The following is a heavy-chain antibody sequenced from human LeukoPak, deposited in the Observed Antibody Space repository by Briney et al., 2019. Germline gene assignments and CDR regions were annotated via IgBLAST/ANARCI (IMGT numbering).Heavy chain of an antibody. CDR3: ARWRVPAAIEDY. D-gene: IGHD2-2*02. CDR1: GYTFTGCN. CDR2: INPNSGGT. Sequence: ASVKVSCTSSGYTFTGCNIHWVRHGPGQGLEWVGWINPNSGGTNYAQKYQGRVTMTRDTSISTAYMELSRLRSDDTAVYCCARWRVPAAIEDYWGQGNLVTVSS. J-gene: IGHJ4*02. V-gene: IGHV1-2*02.